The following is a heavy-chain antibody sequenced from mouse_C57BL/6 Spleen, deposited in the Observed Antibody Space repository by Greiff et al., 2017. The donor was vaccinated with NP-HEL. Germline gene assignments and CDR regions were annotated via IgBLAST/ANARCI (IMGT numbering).Heavy chain of an antibody. V-gene: IGHV1-69*01. CDR3: ARVRDGYSFYYAMDY. D-gene: IGHD2-3*01. CDR1: GYTFTSYW. Sequence: VQLQQSGAELVMPGASVKLSCKASGYTFTSYWMHWVKQRPGQGLEWIGEIDPSDSYTNYNQKFKGKSTLTVDKSSSTAYMQLSSLTSEDSAVYYCARVRDGYSFYYAMDYWGQGTSVTVSS. J-gene: IGHJ4*01. CDR2: IDPSDSYT.